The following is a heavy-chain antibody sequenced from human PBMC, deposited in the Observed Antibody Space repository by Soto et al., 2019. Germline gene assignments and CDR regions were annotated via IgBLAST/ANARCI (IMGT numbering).Heavy chain of an antibody. D-gene: IGHD2-2*01. CDR2: ISYDGNNK. CDR1: GFTFSGYA. CDR3: TRAMSTSSYYYYYGMDV. V-gene: IGHV3-30-3*01. J-gene: IGHJ6*02. Sequence: PGGSVRLSCAASGFTFSGYAIHWVRQAPDKGLEWLTLISYDGNNKYYADSVKGRFTVSRDNSRNTLYLQMHSLGDEDTAVYYCTRAMSTSSYYYYYGMDVWGQGTTVTVSS.